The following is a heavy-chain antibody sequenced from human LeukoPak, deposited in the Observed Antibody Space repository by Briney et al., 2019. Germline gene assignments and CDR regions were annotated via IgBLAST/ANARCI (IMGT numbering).Heavy chain of an antibody. D-gene: IGHD3-3*01. Sequence: SETLSLTCTVSGGSITSYSWSWIRQPAGKGLEWIGRVYSSGSTNYNPSLESRVTTSVDKSKNQFSLKLSSVTAADTAIYYCAREVWSGYYTVDYWGQGTLVTVSS. CDR2: VYSSGST. CDR3: AREVWSGYYTVDY. J-gene: IGHJ4*02. V-gene: IGHV4-4*07. CDR1: GGSITSYS.